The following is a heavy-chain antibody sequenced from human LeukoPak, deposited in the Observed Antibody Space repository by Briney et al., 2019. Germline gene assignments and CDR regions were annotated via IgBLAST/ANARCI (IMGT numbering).Heavy chain of an antibody. CDR2: INHSGST. D-gene: IGHD6-19*01. CDR1: GGSLSGYY. V-gene: IGHV4-34*01. Sequence: PSETLSLTCAVYGGSLSGYYWSWIRQPPGKGLEWIGEINHSGSTNYNPSLKSRVTISVDTSKNQFSLKLSSVTAADTAVYYCARGSIAVAGTPWGHAAFDIWGQGTMVTVSS. J-gene: IGHJ3*02. CDR3: ARGSIAVAGTPWGHAAFDI.